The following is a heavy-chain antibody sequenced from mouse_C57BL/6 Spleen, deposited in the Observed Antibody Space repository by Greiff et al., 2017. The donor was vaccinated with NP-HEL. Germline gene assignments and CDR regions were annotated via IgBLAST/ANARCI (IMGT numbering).Heavy chain of an antibody. D-gene: IGHD2-4*01. CDR3: ARGGDYDWFAY. Sequence: EVQLQQSGAELVRPGSSVKMSCKTSGYTFTSYGINWVKQRPGQGLEWIGYIYIGNGYTKYNEKFKGKATLTSDTSSSTAYMQLSSLTSEDSAIYFCARGGDYDWFAYWGQGTLVTVSA. J-gene: IGHJ3*01. CDR2: IYIGNGYT. V-gene: IGHV1-58*01. CDR1: GYTFTSYG.